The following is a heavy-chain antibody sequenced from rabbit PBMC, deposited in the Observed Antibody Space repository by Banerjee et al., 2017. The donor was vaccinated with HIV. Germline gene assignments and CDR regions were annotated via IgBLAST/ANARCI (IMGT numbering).Heavy chain of an antibody. Sequence: EESGGGLVQPEGSLTLTCTASGFSFSSSYWIYWVRQAPGKGPEWIACIYTGSGITYYASWAKGRFTISKTSSTTVTLQMTSLTAADTATYFCARGDYGDYGHFNLWGQGTLVTVS. V-gene: IGHV1S45*01. CDR2: IYTGSGIT. D-gene: IGHD2-1*01. CDR3: ARGDYGDYGHFNL. CDR1: GFSFSSSYW. J-gene: IGHJ4*01.